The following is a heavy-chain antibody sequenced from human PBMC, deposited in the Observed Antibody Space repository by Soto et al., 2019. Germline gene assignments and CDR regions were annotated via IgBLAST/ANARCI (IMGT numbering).Heavy chain of an antibody. CDR3: ATATYDILTGYPYFEY. CDR2: INHSGST. Sequence: SETLSLTCAVYGGSFSGYYWSWIRQPPGKGLEWIGEINHSGSTNYNPSLKSRVTISVDTSKNQFSLKLSSVTAADTAVYYCATATYDILTGYPYFEYWGQGTLVTVSS. CDR1: GGSFSGYY. V-gene: IGHV4-34*01. J-gene: IGHJ4*02. D-gene: IGHD3-9*01.